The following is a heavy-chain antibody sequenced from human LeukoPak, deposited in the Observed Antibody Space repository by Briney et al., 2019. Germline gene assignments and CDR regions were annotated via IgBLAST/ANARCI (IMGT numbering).Heavy chain of an antibody. V-gene: IGHV3-33*06. D-gene: IGHD3-22*01. CDR1: GFSFSSYG. Sequence: GSCLRLSRAVSGFSFSSYGIRSVRQDPGEGLGWVAVIWFDGGSKYYADSVKGRFTISRDNSKNTPDLQMNSLRAEDAAVYYCAKDGYRYDSRGYYRYHYFYHLDVWGKGTTVTASS. CDR2: IWFDGGSK. J-gene: IGHJ6*03. CDR3: AKDGYRYDSRGYYRYHYFYHLDV.